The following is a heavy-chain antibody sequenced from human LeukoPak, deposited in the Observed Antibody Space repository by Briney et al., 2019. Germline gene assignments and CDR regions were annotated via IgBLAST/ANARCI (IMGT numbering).Heavy chain of an antibody. J-gene: IGHJ4*02. CDR3: AKDRTTAARIFDS. CDR1: GFTFSNYA. D-gene: IGHD6-6*01. V-gene: IGHV3-23*01. CDR2: ISNSDGST. Sequence: PGASLRLSCAASGFTFSNYAMSWVRQAPGKGLEWVSGISNSDGSTYYGDSVKGRFTISRDNSKNTLYLQINSLRAEDTAIYYCAKDRTTAARIFDSWGQGTLVTVSS.